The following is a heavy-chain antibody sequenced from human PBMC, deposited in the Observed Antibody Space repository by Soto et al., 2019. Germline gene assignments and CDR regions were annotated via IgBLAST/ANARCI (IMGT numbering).Heavy chain of an antibody. CDR3: ARDGSMYCSGGSCYPDY. V-gene: IGHV1-18*01. J-gene: IGHJ4*02. D-gene: IGHD2-15*01. CDR2: ISAYNGNT. CDR1: GYTFTSYG. Sequence: ASVKVSCKASGYTFTSYGISWVRQAPGQGLEWMGWISAYNGNTNYAQKLQGRVTMTTDTSTSTAYMELRSLRSDDTAVYYCARDGSMYCSGGSCYPDYWGQGTLVTVSS.